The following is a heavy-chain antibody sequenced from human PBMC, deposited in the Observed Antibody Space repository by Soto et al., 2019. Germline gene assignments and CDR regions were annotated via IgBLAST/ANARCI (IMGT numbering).Heavy chain of an antibody. CDR3: ARREGIAASSRQYWFDP. J-gene: IGHJ5*02. D-gene: IGHD6-25*01. V-gene: IGHV4-34*01. CDR1: GGSFSGYY. Sequence: PSETLSLTCAVYGGSFSGYYWSWIRQPPGKGLEWIGEINHSGSTNYNPSLKSRVTISVDTSKNQFSLKLSSVTAADTAVYYCARREGIAASSRQYWFDPWGKGTLVTVSS. CDR2: INHSGST.